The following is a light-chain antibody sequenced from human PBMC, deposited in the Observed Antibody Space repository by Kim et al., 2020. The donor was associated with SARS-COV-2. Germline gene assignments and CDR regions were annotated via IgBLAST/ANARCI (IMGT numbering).Light chain of an antibody. CDR1: QTIGTY. CDR2: GAS. J-gene: IGKJ2*01. V-gene: IGKV1-39*01. Sequence: SASVGDRVTITCRTSQTIGTYLNLFQQKPGKAPKVLIYGASNLQSGVPSRFSGSRSGPDFTLTISSLQPEDFGNYFCQQTYSTPYTFGQGTKLEIK. CDR3: QQTYSTPYT.